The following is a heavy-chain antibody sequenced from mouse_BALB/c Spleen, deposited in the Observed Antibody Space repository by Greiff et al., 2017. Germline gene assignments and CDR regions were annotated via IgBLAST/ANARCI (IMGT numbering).Heavy chain of an antibody. V-gene: IGHV1-69*01. CDR3: ARKYYGSRRDWYFDV. Sequence: QVQLQQPGAELVMPGASVKMSCKASGYTFTDYWMHWVKQRPGQGLEWIGAIDTSDSYTSYNQKFKGKATLTVDESSSTAYMQLSSLTSEDSAVYDCARKYYGSRRDWYFDVWGAGTTVTVSS. D-gene: IGHD1-1*01. J-gene: IGHJ1*01. CDR2: IDTSDSYT. CDR1: GYTFTDYW.